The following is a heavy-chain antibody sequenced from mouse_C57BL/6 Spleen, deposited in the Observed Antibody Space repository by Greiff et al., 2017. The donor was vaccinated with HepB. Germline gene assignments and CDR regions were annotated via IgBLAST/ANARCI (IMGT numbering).Heavy chain of an antibody. D-gene: IGHD4-1*01. CDR1: GFNIKDDY. J-gene: IGHJ3*01. V-gene: IGHV14-4*01. Sequence: EVQVVESGAELVRPGASVKLSCTASGFNIKDDYMHWVKQRPEQGLEWIGWIDPENGDTESASKFQGKATITADTSSNTAYLQLSSLTSEATAVYYCTTTGSGFAYWGQGTLVTVSA. CDR2: IDPENGDT. CDR3: TTTGSGFAY.